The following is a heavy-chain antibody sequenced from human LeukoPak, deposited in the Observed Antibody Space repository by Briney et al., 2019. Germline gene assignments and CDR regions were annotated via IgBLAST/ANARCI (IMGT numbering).Heavy chain of an antibody. CDR3: ARGYSSSPAFDI. D-gene: IGHD6-13*01. Sequence: PSETLSLTCTVSGGSISGYYWSWIRQPPGKGLEWIGYIYYSGSTNYNPSLKSRVTISVDTSKNQFSLKLSSVTAADTAVYYCARGYSSSPAFDIWGQGTMVTVSS. CDR1: GGSISGYY. CDR2: IYYSGST. J-gene: IGHJ3*02. V-gene: IGHV4-59*08.